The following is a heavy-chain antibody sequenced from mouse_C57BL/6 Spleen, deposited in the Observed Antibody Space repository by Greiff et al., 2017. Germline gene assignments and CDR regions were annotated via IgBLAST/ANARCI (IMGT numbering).Heavy chain of an antibody. D-gene: IGHD1-1*01. J-gene: IGHJ1*03. CDR3: TRNYGSSYAGYFDV. Sequence: EVKLVESGGGLVQPGGSMKLSCAASGFTFSDAWMDWVRQSPEKGLEWVAEIRNKANNHATYYAESVKGRFTISRDDSKSSVYLQMNSLRAEDTGIYYCTRNYGSSYAGYFDVWGTGTTVTVSS. CDR1: GFTFSDAW. V-gene: IGHV6-6*01. CDR2: IRNKANNHAT.